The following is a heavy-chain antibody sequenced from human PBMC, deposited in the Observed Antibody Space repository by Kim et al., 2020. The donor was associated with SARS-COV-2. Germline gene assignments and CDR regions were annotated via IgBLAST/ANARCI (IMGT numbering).Heavy chain of an antibody. Sequence: SETLSLTCTVSGGSISSSSYYWGWIRQPPGKGLEWIGSIYYSGSTYYNPSLKSRVTISVDTSKNQFSLKLSSVTAADTAVYYCARLARKNVWGRPRYYF. CDR3: ARLARKNVWGRPRYYF. J-gene: IGHJ4*01. CDR2: IYYSGST. CDR1: GGSISSSSYY. V-gene: IGHV4-39*01. D-gene: IGHD3-16*01.